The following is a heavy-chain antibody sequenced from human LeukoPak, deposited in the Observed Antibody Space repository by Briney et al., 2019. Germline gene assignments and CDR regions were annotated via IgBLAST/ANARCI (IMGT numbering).Heavy chain of an antibody. V-gene: IGHV3-30*02. CDR2: TRYDESKT. CDR1: GFTFSSNG. J-gene: IGHJ4*02. CDR3: AKARYSGSPALDF. D-gene: IGHD1-26*01. Sequence: GGPLRLSCAASGFTFSSNGMHWVRQTPGKGLDWVAFTRYDESKTFYGDSVRGGFTLSRDNSKNTLYLQMNSLTTDASAVYYCAKARYSGSPALDFWGQGTLVTVSS.